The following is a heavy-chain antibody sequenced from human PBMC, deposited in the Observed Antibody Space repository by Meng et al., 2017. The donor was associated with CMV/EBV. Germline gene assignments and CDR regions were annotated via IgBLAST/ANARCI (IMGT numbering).Heavy chain of an antibody. V-gene: IGHV4-59*01. CDR1: GGSISSYY. Sequence: SETLSLTCTVSGGSISSYYWRWIRPPPGKGLEWIGYIYYSGSTNYNPALKSRVTISVDTSKNQFSLKLSSVTAADTAVYYCARDRGVLRFLEWTHPRVDRGPVWFDPWGQGTLVTVSS. D-gene: IGHD3-3*01. CDR2: IYYSGST. CDR3: ARDRGVLRFLEWTHPRVDRGPVWFDP. J-gene: IGHJ5*02.